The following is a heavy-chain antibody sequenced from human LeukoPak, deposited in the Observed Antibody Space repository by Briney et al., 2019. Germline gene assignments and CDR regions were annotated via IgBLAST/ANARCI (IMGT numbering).Heavy chain of an antibody. CDR2: MYYSGST. J-gene: IGHJ4*02. Sequence: SDTLSLICSVSVRSISSYYWSWIPHPRGKRLEWIGHMYYSGSTKYNPSLKGRVTISVDTSKNQFSLKLSSVTAADTAVYYCASRSSIWSGYQDTLYYFDSWGQGTLVTGSS. D-gene: IGHD3-3*01. CDR1: VRSISSYY. CDR3: ASRSSIWSGYQDTLYYFDS. V-gene: IGHV4-59*07.